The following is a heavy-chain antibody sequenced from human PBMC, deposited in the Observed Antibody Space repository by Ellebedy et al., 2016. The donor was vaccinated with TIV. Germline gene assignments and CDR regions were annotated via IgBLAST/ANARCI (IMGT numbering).Heavy chain of an antibody. D-gene: IGHD4/OR15-4a*01. CDR2: INPDSGVT. J-gene: IGHJ6*02. CDR3: ARVLRATSGMDV. CDR1: GYVFTAYY. Sequence: ASVKVSCKTSGYVFTAYYIHWVRQAPGQGLEWMGWINPDSGVTNFAQKFQGRVTMTRDTSVNTAYMELSRLESADTAVYYCARVLRATSGMDVWGQGTTVIVS. V-gene: IGHV1-2*02.